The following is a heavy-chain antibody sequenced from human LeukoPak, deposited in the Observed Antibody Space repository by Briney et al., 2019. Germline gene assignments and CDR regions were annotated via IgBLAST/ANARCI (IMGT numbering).Heavy chain of an antibody. CDR2: IYYSGST. CDR1: GGSISSSSYY. Sequence: PSESLSLTCTVSGGSISSSSYYWGWIRQPPGKGLEWIGSIYYSGSTYYNPSLKSRVTISVDTSKNQFSLKLSSVTAADTAVYYCAREAGHSSSSSDYWGQGTLVTVSS. CDR3: AREAGHSSSSSDY. D-gene: IGHD6-6*01. V-gene: IGHV4-39*07. J-gene: IGHJ4*02.